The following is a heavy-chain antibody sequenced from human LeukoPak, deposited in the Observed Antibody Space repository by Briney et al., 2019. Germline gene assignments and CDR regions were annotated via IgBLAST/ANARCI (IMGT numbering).Heavy chain of an antibody. CDR2: IYHSGST. D-gene: IGHD3-22*01. CDR1: GYSISSGYY. J-gene: IGHJ3*02. CDR3: ASRSPITMIVVVTGAFDI. V-gene: IGHV4-38-2*01. Sequence: SETLSLTCAVSGYSISSGYYWGWIRQPPGKGLEWIGSIYHSGSTYYNPSLKSRVTISVDTSKNQFSLKLSSVTAADTAVYYCASRSPITMIVVVTGAFDIWGQGTMVTVSS.